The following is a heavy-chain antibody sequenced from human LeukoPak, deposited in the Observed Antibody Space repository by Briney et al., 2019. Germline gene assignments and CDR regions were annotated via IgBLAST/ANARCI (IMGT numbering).Heavy chain of an antibody. V-gene: IGHV3-30-3*01. CDR1: GFTFSSYA. CDR2: ISYDGSNK. Sequence: GGSLRLSCAASGFTFSSYAMHWVRQAPDKGLEWVAVISYDGSNKYYADSVKGRFTISRDNSKNTLYLQMNSLRAEDTAVYYCARDRCGSCYHADAFDIWGQGTMVTVSS. J-gene: IGHJ3*02. D-gene: IGHD2-15*01. CDR3: ARDRCGSCYHADAFDI.